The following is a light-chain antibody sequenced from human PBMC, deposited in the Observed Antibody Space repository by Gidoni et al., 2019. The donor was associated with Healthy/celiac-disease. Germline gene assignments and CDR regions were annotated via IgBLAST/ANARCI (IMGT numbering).Light chain of an antibody. CDR1: QGISHY. CDR2: AAS. Sequence: DIQMTQSPSSLSASLGDRVTITCGASQGISHYLAWYQQKPGKVPKLLIYAASTLQSGVPSRFSGSGSRTDFTRTISSLQPEDVATYYCQKYNSALPLTFGGXTKVESK. V-gene: IGKV1-27*01. J-gene: IGKJ4*01. CDR3: QKYNSALPLT.